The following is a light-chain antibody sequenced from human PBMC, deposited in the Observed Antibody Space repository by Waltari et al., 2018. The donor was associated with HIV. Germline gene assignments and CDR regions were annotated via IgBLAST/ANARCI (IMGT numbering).Light chain of an antibody. J-gene: IGKJ3*01. CDR2: AAS. CDR1: QDITNS. CDR3: QQYSSHPFT. V-gene: IGKV1-8*01. Sequence: AIRMTQSPSSFSASIGDRVTITCRASQDITNSLAWYQQKPGKAPKLLIHAASTIHSGVPSRFSGDGSGTQVTLTIGCLQSDDLATYCCQQYSSHPFTFGPGTEVDIK.